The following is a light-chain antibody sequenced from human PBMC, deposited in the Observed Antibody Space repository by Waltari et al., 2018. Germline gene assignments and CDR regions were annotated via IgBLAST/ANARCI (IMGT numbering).Light chain of an antibody. V-gene: IGKV3-15*01. Sequence: IVMTQSPATLSVSPGERATLSCRASQSVPNTLAWYQQSPGQAPRLLIYDASTRATGIPDRFSDSGSGTEFTLTITSLQSEDCTVYYCQQYNQWPLTFGGGTKVEIK. CDR3: QQYNQWPLT. CDR2: DAS. CDR1: QSVPNT. J-gene: IGKJ4*01.